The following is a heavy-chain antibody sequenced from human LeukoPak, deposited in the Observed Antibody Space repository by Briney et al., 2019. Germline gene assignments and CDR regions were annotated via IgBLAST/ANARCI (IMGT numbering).Heavy chain of an antibody. D-gene: IGHD2-2*01. CDR1: GGTFSSYA. CDR2: IIPIFGTA. Sequence: SVKVSCKASGGTFSSYAISWVRQAPGQGLEWMGGIIPIFGTANYAQKFQGRVTITTGESTSTAYMELSSLRSEDTAVYYCARAAAMREYYFDYWGQGTLVTVSS. J-gene: IGHJ4*02. V-gene: IGHV1-69*05. CDR3: ARAAAMREYYFDY.